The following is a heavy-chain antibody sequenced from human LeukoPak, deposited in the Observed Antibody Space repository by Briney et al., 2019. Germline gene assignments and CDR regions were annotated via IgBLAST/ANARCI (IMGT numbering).Heavy chain of an antibody. CDR2: VSSSGSTI. D-gene: IGHD6-13*01. V-gene: IGHV3-11*01. CDR1: GFTFSDYY. CDR3: ASPFLAAAGIVN. Sequence: GGSLRLSCAASGFTFSDYYMSWIRQAPGKGLEWVSYVSSSGSTIYYADSVKGRFTISRDNAKNSLYLQMNSLRAEDTAVYYCASPFLAAAGIVNWGQGTLVTVSS. J-gene: IGHJ4*02.